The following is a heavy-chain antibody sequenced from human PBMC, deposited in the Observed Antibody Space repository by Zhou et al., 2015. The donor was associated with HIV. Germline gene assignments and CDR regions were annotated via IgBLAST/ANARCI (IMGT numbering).Heavy chain of an antibody. CDR3: AREGFSGWSGGGLTWFDP. J-gene: IGHJ5*02. Sequence: QVQLVQSGAEVKKPGSSVKVSCKASGGTFSSYTISWVRQAPGQGLEWMGRIIPILGIANYAQKFQGRVTITADKSTSTAYMELSSLRSEDTAVYYCAREGFSGWSGGGLTWFDPWGQGTLVTVSS. D-gene: IGHD6-19*01. CDR2: IIPILGIA. V-gene: IGHV1-69*08. CDR1: GGTFSSYT.